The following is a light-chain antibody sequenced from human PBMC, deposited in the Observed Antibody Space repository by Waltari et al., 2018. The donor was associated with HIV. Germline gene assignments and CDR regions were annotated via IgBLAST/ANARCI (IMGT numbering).Light chain of an antibody. Sequence: QSVLTQPPSASGTPGQRVTISCSGSNSNIGNNPVEWYQHLPGTAPKLLIYSNQQRLSGVPDRFSGSKSGTSGSLAISGLQSEDEADYYCGAWDDSLHGPLFGGGTKLTVL. CDR1: NSNIGNNP. V-gene: IGLV1-44*01. CDR3: GAWDDSLHGPL. CDR2: SNQ. J-gene: IGLJ2*01.